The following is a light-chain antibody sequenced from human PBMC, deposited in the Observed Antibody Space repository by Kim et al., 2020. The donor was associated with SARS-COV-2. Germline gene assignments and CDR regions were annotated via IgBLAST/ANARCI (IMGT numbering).Light chain of an antibody. V-gene: IGLV3-21*04. CDR3: QVWDRSSDHVV. J-gene: IGLJ2*01. CDR1: NIGSKS. Sequence: SYELTQPPSVSVAPGKTARITCGGNNIGSKSVHWYQQKPGQAPVLVIYYDSDRPSGIPERFSGSNSGYTATLTISRVEAGDEADYYCQVWDRSSDHVVFG. CDR2: YDS.